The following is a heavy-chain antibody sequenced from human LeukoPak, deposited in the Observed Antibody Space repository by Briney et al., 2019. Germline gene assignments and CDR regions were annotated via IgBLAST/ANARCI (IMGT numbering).Heavy chain of an antibody. CDR2: IKSKTDGGTT. CDR1: GFTFSNAW. Sequence: GGSLRLSCAASGFTFSNAWMSWVRQAPGKGLEWVGRIKSKTDGGTTDYAAPVKGRFTISRDDSKNTLYLQMNSLKTEDTAVYYCTASITMIVVALHWFDPWGQGTLVTVSS. D-gene: IGHD3-22*01. V-gene: IGHV3-15*01. J-gene: IGHJ5*02. CDR3: TASITMIVVALHWFDP.